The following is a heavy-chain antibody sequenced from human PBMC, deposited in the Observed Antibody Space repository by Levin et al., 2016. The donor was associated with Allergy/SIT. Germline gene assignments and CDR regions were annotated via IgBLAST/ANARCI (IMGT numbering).Heavy chain of an antibody. CDR2: ISGSGGST. CDR1: GFTFSSYA. D-gene: IGHD6-13*01. J-gene: IGHJ6*02. CDR3: AKGEYDSYSSSWYLSGMVTAISHFYYYYGMDV. V-gene: IGHV3-23*01. Sequence: GGSLRLSCAASGFTFSSYAMSWVRQAPGKGLEWVSAISGSGGSTYYADSVKGRFTISRDNSKNTLYLQMNSLRAEDTAVYYCAKGEYDSYSSSWYLSGMVTAISHFYYYYGMDVWGQGTTVTVS.